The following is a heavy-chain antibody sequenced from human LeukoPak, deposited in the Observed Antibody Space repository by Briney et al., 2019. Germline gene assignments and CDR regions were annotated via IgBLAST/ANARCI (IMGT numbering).Heavy chain of an antibody. J-gene: IGHJ5*02. CDR3: ARDGPGYGSGWYGVWFDP. CDR1: GYSISSGYY. CDR2: IYHGGRT. V-gene: IGHV4-38-2*02. D-gene: IGHD6-19*01. Sequence: SETLSLTCAVSGYSISSGYYWGWIRQPPGKGLEWIGSIYHGGRTYYNPSLKSRVTMAIDTSNNHLSLEVRSVTAADTAVYYCARDGPGYGSGWYGVWFDPWGQGTLVTVSS.